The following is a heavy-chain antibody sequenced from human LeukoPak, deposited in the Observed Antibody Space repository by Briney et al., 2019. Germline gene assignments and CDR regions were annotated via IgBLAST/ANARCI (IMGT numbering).Heavy chain of an antibody. CDR3: ARDQNGGDYGEYGEFDY. V-gene: IGHV3-30*03. J-gene: IGHJ4*02. D-gene: IGHD4-17*01. CDR2: ISYDGSNK. CDR1: GFTFSSYG. Sequence: GGSLRLSCAASGFTFSSYGMHWVRQAPGKGLEWVAVISYDGSNKYYADSVKGRFTISRDNSKNTLYLQMNSLRAEDTAVYYCARDQNGGDYGEYGEFDYWGQGTLVTVSS.